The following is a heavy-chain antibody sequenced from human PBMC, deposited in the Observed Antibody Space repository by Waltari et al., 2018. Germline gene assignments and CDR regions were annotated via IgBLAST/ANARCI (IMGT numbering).Heavy chain of an antibody. CDR2: VYYSGTT. V-gene: IGHV4-39*01. D-gene: IGHD5-12*01. Sequence: QLQLQESGPGLVKPSETLSLSCRVSGDSIRRSNYYWGWIRQPPGKGLEWIASVYYSGTTYYNPSLKSRVTISADTSRNQFYLRLTSVTATDTAVYYCARSSAGMPRWLGDYWGQGILVTVSS. CDR1: GDSIRRSNYY. J-gene: IGHJ4*02. CDR3: ARSSAGMPRWLGDY.